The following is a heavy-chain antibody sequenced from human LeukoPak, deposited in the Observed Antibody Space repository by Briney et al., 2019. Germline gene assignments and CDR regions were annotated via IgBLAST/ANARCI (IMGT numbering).Heavy chain of an antibody. CDR3: ARVGLTMDRRVVTYYYYMDV. V-gene: IGHV3-73*01. Sequence: PGGSLRLSCAASGFAFSRPAMHWLRQAPGKGLEWDGRIRSKPNNYATTYSASVEGRFTISRDDSKNMTFLQMNSLQAEDTAVYYCARVGLTMDRRVVTYYYYMDVWGKGTTVIVSS. J-gene: IGHJ6*03. D-gene: IGHD3-10*01. CDR2: IRSKPNNYAT. CDR1: GFAFSRPA.